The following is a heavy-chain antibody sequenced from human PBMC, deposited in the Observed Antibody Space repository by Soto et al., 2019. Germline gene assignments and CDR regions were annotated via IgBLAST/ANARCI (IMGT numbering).Heavy chain of an antibody. J-gene: IGHJ4*02. CDR3: AKEMFAAAYAATSPFDL. Sequence: PAGSLRLSCAASRFTLSRYAMRCLRPAPVTAPLCAAFVHGPPYAPSFADSGKGRFTISRDNSNTLLYLHMNGLRAEDTGRYFCAKEMFAAAYAATSPFDLWGQGTRVTGSS. CDR1: RFTLSRYA. V-gene: IGHV3-23*01. CDR2: VHGPPYAP. D-gene: IGHD2-8*01.